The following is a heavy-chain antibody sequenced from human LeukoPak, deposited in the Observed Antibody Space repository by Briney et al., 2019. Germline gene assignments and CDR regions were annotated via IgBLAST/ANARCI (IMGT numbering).Heavy chain of an antibody. CDR3: AKDLGDGYNYHYYYGMDV. J-gene: IGHJ6*02. D-gene: IGHD5-24*01. Sequence: PGGSLRLSCAASGFTFSSYAMSWVRQAPGKGLEWVSAISGSGGSTYYADSVKGWFTISSDNSKNTLYLQMNSLRAEDTAVYYCAKDLGDGYNYHYYYGMDVWGQGTTVTVSS. CDR1: GFTFSSYA. V-gene: IGHV3-23*01. CDR2: ISGSGGST.